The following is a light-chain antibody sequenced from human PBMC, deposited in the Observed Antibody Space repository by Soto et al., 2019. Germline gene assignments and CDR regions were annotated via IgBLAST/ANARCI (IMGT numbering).Light chain of an antibody. Sequence: EIVLTQSPATLSLSPGERATLSCRASQNINNYLAWYQHKPGQAPRLLIYDASNRATGIPARFSGSGSGTDFTLTISNLEPEDFAVYYCQQRTNWPRTFGQGTKLEI. CDR1: QNINNY. CDR3: QQRTNWPRT. CDR2: DAS. J-gene: IGKJ2*01. V-gene: IGKV3-11*01.